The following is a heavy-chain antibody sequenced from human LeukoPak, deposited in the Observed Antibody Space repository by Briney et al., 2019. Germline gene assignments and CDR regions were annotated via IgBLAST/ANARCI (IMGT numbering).Heavy chain of an antibody. Sequence: GGSLRLSCAASGFTFSSYAMSWVRQAPGKGLEWVSAISGSGGGTYYADSVKGRFTISRDNTRNTLYLQMNSLRAEDTAVYYCAKDPYSVPAVRTVIEDYWGQGTLVTVSP. D-gene: IGHD2-2*01. CDR1: GFTFSSYA. CDR3: AKDPYSVPAVRTVIEDY. CDR2: ISGSGGGT. V-gene: IGHV3-23*01. J-gene: IGHJ4*02.